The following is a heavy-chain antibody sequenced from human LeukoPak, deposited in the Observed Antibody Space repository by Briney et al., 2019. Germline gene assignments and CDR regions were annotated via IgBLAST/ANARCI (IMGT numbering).Heavy chain of an antibody. Sequence: PGGSLRLSCAASGFTFDDYAMHWVRQAPGKGLEWVSGISWNSGSIGYADSVKGRFTISRDNAKNSLYLQMNSLRAEDTALYYCAKDMVPYYDILTGHFDYWGQGTLVTVSS. CDR1: GFTFDDYA. D-gene: IGHD3-9*01. CDR2: ISWNSGSI. J-gene: IGHJ4*02. V-gene: IGHV3-9*01. CDR3: AKDMVPYYDILTGHFDY.